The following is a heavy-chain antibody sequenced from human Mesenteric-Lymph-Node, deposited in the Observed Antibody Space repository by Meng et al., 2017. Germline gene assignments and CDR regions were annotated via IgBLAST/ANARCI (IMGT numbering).Heavy chain of an antibody. V-gene: IGHV3-21*01. Sequence: EVQLVESGGGLVKPGGSLRLSCAASGFIFSSYTMNWVRRAPGKVLEWVSSISSSSNYISSADSVKGRFTISRDNAKNSLYLQMNSLRAEDTAVYYCARDTPGLLFDYWGQGTLVTVSS. D-gene: IGHD5-18*01. J-gene: IGHJ4*02. CDR3: ARDTPGLLFDY. CDR2: ISSSSNYI. CDR1: GFIFSSYT.